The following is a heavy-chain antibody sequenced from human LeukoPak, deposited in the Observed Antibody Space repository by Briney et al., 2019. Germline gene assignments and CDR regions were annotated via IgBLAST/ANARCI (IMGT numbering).Heavy chain of an antibody. Sequence: SETLSLTCTVSGGSFRSSSYYWGWIRQTPGKGLEWIGCIYYSGSTYYNPSLKSRVTISVDTSENQFSLKLSSVTAADTAVYYCARRRPVYDYVWGSYRGDAFDIWGQGTMVTVSS. D-gene: IGHD3-16*02. V-gene: IGHV4-39*01. CDR1: GGSFRSSSYY. J-gene: IGHJ3*02. CDR3: ARRRPVYDYVWGSYRGDAFDI. CDR2: IYYSGST.